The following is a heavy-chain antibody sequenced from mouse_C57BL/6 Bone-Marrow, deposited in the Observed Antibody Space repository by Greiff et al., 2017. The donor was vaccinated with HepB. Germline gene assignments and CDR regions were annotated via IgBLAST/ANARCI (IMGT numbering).Heavy chain of an antibody. V-gene: IGHV14-4*01. CDR2: IDPENGDT. CDR1: GFNIKDDY. D-gene: IGHD1-1*01. CDR3: TTTTVVAFDY. Sequence: VQLQQSGAELVRPGASVKLSCTASGFNIKDDYMHWVKQRPEQGLEWIGWIDPENGDTEYASKFQGKATITADTSSNTAYLQLSSLTSEDTAVYYCTTTTVVAFDYWGQGTTLTVSS. J-gene: IGHJ2*01.